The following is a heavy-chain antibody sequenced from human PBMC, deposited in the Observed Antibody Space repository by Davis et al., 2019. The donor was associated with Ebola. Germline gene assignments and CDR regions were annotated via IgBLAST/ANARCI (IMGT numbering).Heavy chain of an antibody. V-gene: IGHV3-48*03. Sequence: PGGSLRPSCTTSGFTFVTFAMSWVRQAPGKGLEWVSYISSSDNTIYYADSVKGRFTISRDNAKNSLYLQMNSLRVEDTAMYYCAREMRGTADSHWGQGTLVTVSS. CDR1: GFTFVTFA. J-gene: IGHJ4*02. D-gene: IGHD1/OR15-1a*01. CDR2: ISSSDNTI. CDR3: AREMRGTADSH.